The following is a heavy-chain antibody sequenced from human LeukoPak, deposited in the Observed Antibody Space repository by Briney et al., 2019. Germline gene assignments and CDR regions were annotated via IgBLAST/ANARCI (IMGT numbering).Heavy chain of an antibody. V-gene: IGHV3-30*04. Sequence: GGSLRLSCAASGFTFSSYAMHWVRQAPGKGLEWVAVISCDGSNKYYADSVKGRFTISRDNSKNTLYLQMNSLRAEDTAVYYCAKGPAGNLLWFGESMAHLDYWGQGTLVTVSS. D-gene: IGHD3-10*01. J-gene: IGHJ4*02. CDR1: GFTFSSYA. CDR3: AKGPAGNLLWFGESMAHLDY. CDR2: ISCDGSNK.